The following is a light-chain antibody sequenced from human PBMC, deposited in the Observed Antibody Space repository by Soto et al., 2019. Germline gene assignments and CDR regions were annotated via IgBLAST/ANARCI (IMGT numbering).Light chain of an antibody. CDR3: QQYNSYPLT. J-gene: IGKJ4*01. V-gene: IGKV1-5*03. CDR2: KAS. Sequence: DIQMTQSPSTLSASVGDRVTITCRASQSISSWLAWYQQKPGKAPKPLIYKASILESGVPSRFSGSGSGTEFTLSISSLQPDDFATYYCQQYNSYPLTFGGGTKVEIK. CDR1: QSISSW.